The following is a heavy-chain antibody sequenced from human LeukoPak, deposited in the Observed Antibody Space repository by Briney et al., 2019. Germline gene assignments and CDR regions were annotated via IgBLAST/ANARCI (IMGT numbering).Heavy chain of an antibody. CDR2: IYYSGST. Sequence: SETLSLTCTVSGGSISSSSYYWSWIRQPPGKGLEWIGSIYYSGSTYYNPSLKSRVTISVDTSKNQFSLKLSSVTAADTAVYYCASGMGPGQQLVPNWFDPWGQGTLVTVSS. CDR3: ASGMGPGQQLVPNWFDP. V-gene: IGHV4-39*07. J-gene: IGHJ5*02. D-gene: IGHD6-13*01. CDR1: GGSISSSSYY.